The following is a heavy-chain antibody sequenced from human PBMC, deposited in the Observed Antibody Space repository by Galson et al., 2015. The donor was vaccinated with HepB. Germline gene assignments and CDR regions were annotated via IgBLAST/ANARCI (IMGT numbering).Heavy chain of an antibody. CDR2: ISSSSSYK. Sequence: MNWVRQAPGKGLEWVSSISSSSSYKYYADSVKGRFTISRDNAKNSLYLQMNSLRAEDTAIYYCAIDPPLGTPFDYWGQGTLVTVSS. V-gene: IGHV3-21*01. CDR3: AIDPPLGTPFDY. J-gene: IGHJ4*02. D-gene: IGHD7-27*01.